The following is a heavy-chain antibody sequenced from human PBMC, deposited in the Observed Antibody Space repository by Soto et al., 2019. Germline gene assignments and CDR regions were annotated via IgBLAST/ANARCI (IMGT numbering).Heavy chain of an antibody. V-gene: IGHV4-34*01. Sequence: SETLSLTCAVYGGSFSGYYWSWIRQPPGKGLEWIGEINHSGSTNYNPSLRSRVTISVDTSKNQFSLKLSSVTAADTAVYYCARNQLRYCSSTSCQAKDYWGQGTLVTVSS. CDR3: ARNQLRYCSSTSCQAKDY. CDR1: GGSFSGYY. D-gene: IGHD2-2*01. J-gene: IGHJ4*02. CDR2: INHSGST.